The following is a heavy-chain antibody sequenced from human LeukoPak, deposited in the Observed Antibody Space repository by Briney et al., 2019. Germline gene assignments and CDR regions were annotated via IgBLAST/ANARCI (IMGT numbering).Heavy chain of an antibody. CDR1: GGTFSSYA. J-gene: IGHJ4*02. Sequence: SVKVSCKASGGTFSSYAISWVRQAPGQGLEWMGGIIPIFGTANYAQKFQGRVTITADESTSTAYMELSSLRSEDTAVYYCASKDRSGWYGEGIFDYWGQGTLVTVSS. CDR3: ASKDRSGWYGEGIFDY. CDR2: IIPIFGTA. D-gene: IGHD6-19*01. V-gene: IGHV1-69*13.